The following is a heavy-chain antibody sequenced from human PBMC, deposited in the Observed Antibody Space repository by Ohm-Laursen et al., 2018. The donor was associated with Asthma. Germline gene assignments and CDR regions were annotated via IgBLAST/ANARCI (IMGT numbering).Heavy chain of an antibody. V-gene: IGHV1-69*01. D-gene: IGHD3-22*01. CDR3: ARGNYYDSSGYYYFDY. Sequence: ASSVKVSCKASGGTFSSYAISWVRQAPGQGLEWMGGIISIFCTANYAQKFQGRVTITADESTSTAYMELSSLRSEDTAVYYCARGNYYDSSGYYYFDYWGQGTLVTVSS. J-gene: IGHJ4*02. CDR2: IISIFCTA. CDR1: GGTFSSYA.